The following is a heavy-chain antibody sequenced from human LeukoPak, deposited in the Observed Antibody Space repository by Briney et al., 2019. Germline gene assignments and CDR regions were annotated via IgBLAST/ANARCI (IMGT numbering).Heavy chain of an antibody. D-gene: IGHD2-2*02. CDR3: ARDQNIVVVPAAIVPYYYGMDV. CDR2: INPNSGGT. J-gene: IGHJ6*02. Sequence: ASVKVSCKASGYTFTGYYMHWVRQAPGQGLEWMGWINPNSGGTNYAQKFQGRVTMTRDTSISTAYMELSRLRSDDTAVYYCARDQNIVVVPAAIVPYYYGMDVWGQGTTVTVSS. CDR1: GYTFTGYY. V-gene: IGHV1-2*02.